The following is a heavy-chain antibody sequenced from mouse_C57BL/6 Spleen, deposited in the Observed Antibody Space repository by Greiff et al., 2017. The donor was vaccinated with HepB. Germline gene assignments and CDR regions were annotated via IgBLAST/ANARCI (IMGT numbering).Heavy chain of an antibody. CDR3: ARWATEGYFDV. CDR1: GYTFTSYW. J-gene: IGHJ1*03. CDR2: IDPSDSYT. Sequence: VQLQQPGAELVKPGASVKLSCKASGYTFTSYWMQWVKQRPGQGLEWIGEIDPSDSYTNYNQKFKGKATLTVDTSSSTAYMQLSSLTSEDSAVYYCARWATEGYFDVWGTGTTVTVSS. D-gene: IGHD3-1*01. V-gene: IGHV1-50*01.